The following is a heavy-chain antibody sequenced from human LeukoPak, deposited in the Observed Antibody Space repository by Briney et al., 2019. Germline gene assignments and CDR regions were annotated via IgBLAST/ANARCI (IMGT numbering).Heavy chain of an antibody. CDR1: GDSITSSAFY. CDR2: IFHGGNT. D-gene: IGHD1-26*01. V-gene: IGHV4-39*01. J-gene: IGHJ3*02. CDR3: ARHSASYYAFDI. Sequence: PSETLSLTCTVSGDSITSSAFYWGWIRQAPGKGLEWIGNIFHGGNTHYNPSLKSRVSISVDRSKNQVSLNLSSVTAADTAVYYCARHSASYYAFDIWGQGTMVTVSS.